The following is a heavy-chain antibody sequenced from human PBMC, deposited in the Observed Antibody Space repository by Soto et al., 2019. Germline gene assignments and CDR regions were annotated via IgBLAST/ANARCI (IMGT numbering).Heavy chain of an antibody. J-gene: IGHJ4*02. D-gene: IGHD2-15*01. CDR1: GYTFTSFG. CDR3: GRAYCSGGSCYSPDY. V-gene: IGHV1-18*01. CDR2: ISTYNGNT. Sequence: QVQLVQSGAEVKKPGASVKVSCKASGYTFTSFGISWVRQAPGQGLEWMGWISTYNGNTNYAQKLQGRVTMTTDTSTSKSEMELRSLRSDDTAVYYCGRAYCSGGSCYSPDYWGQGTLVTGSS.